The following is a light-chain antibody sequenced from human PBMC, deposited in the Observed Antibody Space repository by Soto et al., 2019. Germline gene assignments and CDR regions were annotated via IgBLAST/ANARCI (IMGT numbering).Light chain of an antibody. V-gene: IGKV2-28*01. Sequence: DIVITQSPLSLPVTPGEAASISCRSSQSLLHSNGHNFLDWFVQKPGQSPQLLIYLASKRASGVPDRFSGSGSGTDFTLKISSVEAEDVGVYYCMHAHQFPPMYSFGQGTNLEIK. CDR3: MHAHQFPPMYS. CDR1: QSLLHSNGHNF. J-gene: IGKJ2*01. CDR2: LAS.